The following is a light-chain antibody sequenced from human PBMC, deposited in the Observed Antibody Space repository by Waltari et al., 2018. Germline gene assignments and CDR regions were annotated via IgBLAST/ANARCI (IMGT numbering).Light chain of an antibody. Sequence: QSALTQPASVSGTPGQSITISCTGTTSDVGNYDIVSWYQHHPGKAPKLLICEVLKRPSGVSSRFSSSKSGSTASLTISGLQPEDEADYYCCSYAGLGTYVFGSGTKVTVL. CDR3: CSYAGLGTYV. J-gene: IGLJ1*01. CDR2: EVL. V-gene: IGLV2-23*02. CDR1: TSDVGNYDI.